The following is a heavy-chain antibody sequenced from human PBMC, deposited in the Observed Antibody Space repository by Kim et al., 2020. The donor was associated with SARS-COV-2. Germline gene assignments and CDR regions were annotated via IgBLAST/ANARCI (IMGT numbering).Heavy chain of an antibody. CDR2: IKQDGSEK. CDR3: ARDTGFASSSWKRLYYFDY. Sequence: GGSLRLSCAASGFTFSSYWMSWVRQAPGKVLEWVANIKQDGSEKYYVDSVKGRFTISRDNAKNSLYLQMNSLRAEDTAVYYCARDTGFASSSWKRLYYFDYWGQGTLVTVSS. J-gene: IGHJ4*02. CDR1: GFTFSSYW. D-gene: IGHD6-13*01. V-gene: IGHV3-7*01.